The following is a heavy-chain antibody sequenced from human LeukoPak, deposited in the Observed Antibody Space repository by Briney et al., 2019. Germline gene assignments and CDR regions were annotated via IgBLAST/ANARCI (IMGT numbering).Heavy chain of an antibody. J-gene: IGHJ4*02. V-gene: IGHV3-66*01. CDR2: IYCDGGGSKT. D-gene: IGHD2-21*01. CDR1: GFTVSSNY. CDR3: AREIRVCGSVTCPFDS. Sequence: GGSLSLSCAASGFTVSSNYMSWVRQAPGKGLEWVSVIYCDGGGSKTYYADSVKGRFTISRDNSKNTLFLQMNSLRAEDTAVYYCAREIRVCGSVTCPFDSWGQGTLVTVSS.